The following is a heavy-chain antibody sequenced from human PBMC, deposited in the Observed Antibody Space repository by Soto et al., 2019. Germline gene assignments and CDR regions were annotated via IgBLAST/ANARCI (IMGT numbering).Heavy chain of an antibody. D-gene: IGHD2-21*02. Sequence: QVQLVQSGAEEKKPGASAKVSCKASGYTFTSYAMHWVRQAPGQRLEWMGWVNAGNGHTKYSQKFQGRVTITRDTSASTAYMELSSLRSEDTAVYYCARSIVVVTALDYWGQGTLVTVSS. V-gene: IGHV1-3*05. J-gene: IGHJ4*02. CDR3: ARSIVVVTALDY. CDR1: GYTFTSYA. CDR2: VNAGNGHT.